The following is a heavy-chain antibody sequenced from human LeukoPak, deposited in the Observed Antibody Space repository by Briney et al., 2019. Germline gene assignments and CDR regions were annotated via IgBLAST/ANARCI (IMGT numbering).Heavy chain of an antibody. CDR3: ARDQLLLAQWYSHTGLYYYYGMDV. CDR1: GFTFRNYV. D-gene: IGHD2-2*01. J-gene: IGHJ6*02. V-gene: IGHV3-30-3*01. Sequence: GGSLRLSCAASGFTFRNYVIHWVRQAPGKGLEWVAVTSSDLNVKLYADSVKGRFTISRDNSKNTLYLQMNSLRAEDTAVYYCARDQLLLAQWYSHTGLYYYYGMDVWGQGTTVTVSS. CDR2: TSSDLNVK.